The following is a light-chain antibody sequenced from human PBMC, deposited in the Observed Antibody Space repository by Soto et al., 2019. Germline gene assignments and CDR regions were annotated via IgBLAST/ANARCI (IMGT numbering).Light chain of an antibody. CDR3: MQGTHWPKT. CDR1: QGLVHGDGNTY. CDR2: DVS. Sequence: DVVMTQSPLSLPVSLGQPASISCRSSQGLVHGDGNTYLNWFQQRPGQSPRRLIYDVSNRDSGVPDRFSGSGSGLEFTLKSSRVEAEDVGVYFCMQGTHWPKTFGQGTKVEIK. V-gene: IGKV2-30*02. J-gene: IGKJ1*01.